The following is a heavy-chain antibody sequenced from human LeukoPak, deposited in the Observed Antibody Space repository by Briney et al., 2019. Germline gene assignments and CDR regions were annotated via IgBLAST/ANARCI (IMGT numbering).Heavy chain of an antibody. J-gene: IGHJ4*02. V-gene: IGHV3-66*01. CDR1: GFTISSNY. D-gene: IGHD6-13*01. CDR3: ARDAKSYSRIIDY. CDR2: IYSGGST. Sequence: TGGSLRLSCAASGFTISSNYMSWVRQAPGKGLEWVSVIYSGGSTYYTHSVKGRVTISRDISKNTMSLKMNSLRAEDTAVYYCARDAKSYSRIIDYWGQGTLVTVSS.